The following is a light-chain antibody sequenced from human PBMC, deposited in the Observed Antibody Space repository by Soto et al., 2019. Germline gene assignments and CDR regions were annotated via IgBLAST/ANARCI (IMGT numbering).Light chain of an antibody. V-gene: IGKV3-20*01. CDR2: GAS. J-gene: IGKJ3*01. CDR1: QSVSSNY. CDR3: QQYGRT. Sequence: IVLTHSPCTLSLSPWERATLSCRASQSVSSNYLAWYQQKPGQAPRLLIYGASSRATGIPDRFSGSGSGTDFTLTIRRLEPEDFAVYYCQQYGRTFGPGTKVDIK.